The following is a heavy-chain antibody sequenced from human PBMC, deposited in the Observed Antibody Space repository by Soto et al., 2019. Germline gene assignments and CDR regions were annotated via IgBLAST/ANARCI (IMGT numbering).Heavy chain of an antibody. D-gene: IGHD6-13*01. CDR3: ARDFSGFSYSSSWYTGYTGRYFDY. CDR1: GFTFSSYA. Sequence: QVQLVESGGGVVQPGRSLRLSCAASGFTFSSYAMHWVRQAPGKGLEWVAVISYDGSNKYYADFVKGRFTISRDNSKNTLYLQMNSLRAEDTAVYYCARDFSGFSYSSSWYTGYTGRYFDYWGQGTLVTVSS. CDR2: ISYDGSNK. J-gene: IGHJ4*02. V-gene: IGHV3-30-3*01.